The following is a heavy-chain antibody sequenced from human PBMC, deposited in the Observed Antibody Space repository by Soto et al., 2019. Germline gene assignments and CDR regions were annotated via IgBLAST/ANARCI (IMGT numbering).Heavy chain of an antibody. CDR1: GGTFSSYA. CDR3: ARALGYCSGGSCYEGYYYYGMDV. Sequence: SVKVSCKASGGTFSSYAISWVRQAPGQGLEWMGGIIPIFGTANYAQKFQGRVTITADESTSTAYMELSSLRSEDTAVYYCARALGYCSGGSCYEGYYYYGMDVWG. V-gene: IGHV1-69*13. D-gene: IGHD2-15*01. CDR2: IIPIFGTA. J-gene: IGHJ6*02.